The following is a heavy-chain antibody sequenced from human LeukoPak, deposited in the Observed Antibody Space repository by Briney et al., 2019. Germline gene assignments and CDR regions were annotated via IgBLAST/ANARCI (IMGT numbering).Heavy chain of an antibody. V-gene: IGHV4-30-2*01. CDR2: IYHSGST. CDR1: GGSISSGGYY. D-gene: IGHD3-22*01. CDR3: ARDLLPGYYDSRTSVDI. J-gene: IGHJ3*02. Sequence: SETLSLTCTVSGGSISSGGYYWSWIRQPPGKGLEWIGYIYHSGSTYYNPSLKSRVTISVDTSKNQFSLKLSSVTAADTAVYYCARDLLPGYYDSRTSVDIWGQGTMVTVSS.